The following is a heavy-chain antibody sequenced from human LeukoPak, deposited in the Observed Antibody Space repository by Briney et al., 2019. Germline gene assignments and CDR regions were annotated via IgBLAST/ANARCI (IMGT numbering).Heavy chain of an antibody. D-gene: IGHD5-24*01. CDR1: GFTFSNHW. V-gene: IGHV3-74*01. CDR3: ARIPRSTNDVNYDY. J-gene: IGHJ4*02. Sequence: GGSLRLSCAASGFTFSNHWMHWVRQAPGKGLVWVSRINNDGSSTNYADSVKGRFTISRDNAKNTLYLQMNSLRSEDTAVYFCARIPRSTNDVNYDYWGQGTLVTVSS. CDR2: INNDGSST.